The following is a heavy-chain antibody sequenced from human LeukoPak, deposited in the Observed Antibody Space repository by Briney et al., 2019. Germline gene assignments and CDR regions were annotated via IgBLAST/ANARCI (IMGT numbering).Heavy chain of an antibody. V-gene: IGHV5-51*01. CDR3: AIRVEIANPDAFDI. CDR1: GNSFTNYW. CDR2: IYPGGSDT. Sequence: GESLKISRKGSGNSFTNYWIGWVRPMPGKGLGLVGIIYPGGSDTSYSPSFQGQVTISADKSISTAYLQWSSLKASDTAMYYCAIRVEIANPDAFDIWGQGTMVTVSS. D-gene: IGHD5-24*01. J-gene: IGHJ3*02.